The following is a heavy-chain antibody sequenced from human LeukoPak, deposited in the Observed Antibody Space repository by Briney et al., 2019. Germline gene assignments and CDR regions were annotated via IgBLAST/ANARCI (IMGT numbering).Heavy chain of an antibody. J-gene: IGHJ6*02. D-gene: IGHD3-10*01. Sequence: PGGSLRLSCAPSGFTVSSTYMSWVRQAPGKGLEWVSIISGGGDTFYAGSVKGRFTISRDTSKNTLYLQMNSLRAEDTAVYYCAGRGSGYCYGMNVWGQGTTVTVSS. CDR2: ISGGGDT. CDR1: GFTVSSTY. CDR3: AGRGSGYCYGMNV. V-gene: IGHV3-66*01.